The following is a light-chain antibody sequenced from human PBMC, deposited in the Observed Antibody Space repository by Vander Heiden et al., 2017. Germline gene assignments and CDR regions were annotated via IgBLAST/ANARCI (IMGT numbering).Light chain of an antibody. CDR2: DAS. CDR3: QQDNSSPWT. Sequence: DIQMTQSPSTLSASVGDRVTITCRASQSISSWLAWYQQKPGKAPKLLIYDASSLESGVPSRFSGSGSGTELTLTISSLQPDDFATYYCQQDNSSPWTFGQGTKVEIK. CDR1: QSISSW. J-gene: IGKJ1*01. V-gene: IGKV1-5*01.